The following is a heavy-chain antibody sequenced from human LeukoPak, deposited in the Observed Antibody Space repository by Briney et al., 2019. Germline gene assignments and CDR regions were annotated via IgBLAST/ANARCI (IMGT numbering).Heavy chain of an antibody. D-gene: IGHD3-22*01. CDR1: GITLSNYG. Sequence: PGGSLRLSCAVSGITLSNYGMSWVRQAPGQGLEWVAGISGSGGSTNYADSVKGRFTISRDNPKNTLYLHMNSLRPEDTAVYFCAKRGVVIRVILVGLDQEASYYDACGQGALLTVSS. J-gene: IGHJ4*02. CDR2: ISGSGGST. CDR3: AKRGVVIRVILVGLDQEASYYDA. V-gene: IGHV3-23*01.